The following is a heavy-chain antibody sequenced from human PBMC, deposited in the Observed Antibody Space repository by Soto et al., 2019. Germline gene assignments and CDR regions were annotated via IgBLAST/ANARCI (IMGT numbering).Heavy chain of an antibody. D-gene: IGHD2-2*01. CDR3: ARGSGIAVIPVDLEDVHYDY. Sequence: QVQLQQWGAGLLKPSETLSLTCAVYGQSFSGHTWSWIRQSPGKGLEWIGEISQSGSTYYNPSLKTRVTISADTSKNQFSLTLDSVTAADTGVFYCARGSGIAVIPVDLEDVHYDYWGRGTLVSVSS. CDR1: GQSFSGHT. J-gene: IGHJ4*02. V-gene: IGHV4-34*01. CDR2: ISQSGST.